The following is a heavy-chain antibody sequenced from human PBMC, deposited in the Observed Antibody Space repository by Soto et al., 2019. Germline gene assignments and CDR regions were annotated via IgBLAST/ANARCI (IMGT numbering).Heavy chain of an antibody. CDR1: GFSFSTYA. J-gene: IGHJ4*02. V-gene: IGHV3-30-3*01. CDR2: ISYDGSNE. D-gene: IGHD3-22*01. CDR3: ARVRRDDSDGYYHTFFEY. Sequence: GGSLRLSCAASGFSFSTYAMHWVRQAPGKGLEWVAFISYDGSNEYYADSVRGRFTISRDNSKNTLYLQMNSLRAEDTAVYYCARVRRDDSDGYYHTFFEYWGQGTLVTVSS.